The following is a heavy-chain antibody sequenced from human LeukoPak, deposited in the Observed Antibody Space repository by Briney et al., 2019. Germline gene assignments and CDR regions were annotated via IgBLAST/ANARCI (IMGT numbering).Heavy chain of an antibody. CDR1: GGSISSSSYY. V-gene: IGHV4-39*01. CDR2: IYYSGST. J-gene: IGHJ4*02. CDR3: ARHRDYYFDY. D-gene: IGHD3/OR15-3a*01. Sequence: PSETLSLTCTVSGGSISSSSYYWGWIRRPPGKGLEWIGSIYYSGSTYYNPSLESRVTISVDTSKNQFSLKLSSVTAADTAVYYCARHRDYYFDYWGQGTLVTVSS.